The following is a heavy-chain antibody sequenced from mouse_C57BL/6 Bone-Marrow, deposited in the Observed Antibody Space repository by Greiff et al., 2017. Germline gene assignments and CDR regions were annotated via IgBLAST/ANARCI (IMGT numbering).Heavy chain of an antibody. V-gene: IGHV1-50*01. Sequence: VQLQQPGAELVKPGASVKLSCKASGYTFTSYWMQWVKQRPGQGLEWIGEIDPSDSYTNYNQKFKGKATLTVDTSSSTAYMQLSSLTSADSAVYYCAREGAWTTVVFDYWGQGTTLTVSS. CDR2: IDPSDSYT. D-gene: IGHD1-1*01. CDR1: GYTFTSYW. J-gene: IGHJ2*01. CDR3: AREGAWTTVVFDY.